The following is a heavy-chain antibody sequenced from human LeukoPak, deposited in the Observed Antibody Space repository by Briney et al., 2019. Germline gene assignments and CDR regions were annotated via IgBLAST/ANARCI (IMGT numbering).Heavy chain of an antibody. D-gene: IGHD4-17*01. J-gene: IGHJ4*02. Sequence: ASVKASCKASGYTFTSYYMHWVRQAPGQGLEWMGIINPSGGSTSYAQKFQGRVTMTRDTSTSTVYMELSSLRSEDAAVYYCARTGEGYGDLDYWGQGTLVTVSS. V-gene: IGHV1-46*01. CDR1: GYTFTSYY. CDR3: ARTGEGYGDLDY. CDR2: INPSGGST.